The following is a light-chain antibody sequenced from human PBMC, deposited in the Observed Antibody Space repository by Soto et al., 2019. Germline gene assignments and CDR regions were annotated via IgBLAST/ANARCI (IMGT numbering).Light chain of an antibody. CDR1: NDIGRW. Sequence: DIQMTQSPSSVSAFVGDRVAITFRASNDIGRWLAWYQQQPGKAPRLLIYGASSLQSGVPTRFSGSGSGTDFTLTITNLQPEDSAVYYCQQVKGLPFTFGGGTKVDIK. V-gene: IGKV1-12*01. CDR2: GAS. J-gene: IGKJ4*01. CDR3: QQVKGLPFT.